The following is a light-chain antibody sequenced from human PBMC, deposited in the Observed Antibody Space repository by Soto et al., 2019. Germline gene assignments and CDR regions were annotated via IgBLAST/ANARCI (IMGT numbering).Light chain of an antibody. CDR1: NIGGRS. Sequence: YELTQPPSVSVAPGKTATISCGGNNIGGRSVHWYQQKPGQAPVVVIYYDTDRPSGIPERFSGSNSGNTATLIINRVEAGDEADYFCQVWDNSSDHPVFGGGTKLTVL. J-gene: IGLJ2*01. CDR3: QVWDNSSDHPV. CDR2: YDT. V-gene: IGLV3-21*04.